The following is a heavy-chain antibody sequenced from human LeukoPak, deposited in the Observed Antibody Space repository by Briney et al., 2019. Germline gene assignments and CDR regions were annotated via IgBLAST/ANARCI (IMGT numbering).Heavy chain of an antibody. CDR2: IYYSGST. CDR1: GGSISSYY. V-gene: IGHV4-59*08. D-gene: IGHD3-22*01. CDR3: ARLGGPYDSSGYSFLDI. J-gene: IGHJ3*02. Sequence: SETLSLTCTVSGGSISSYYWSWIRRPPGKGLEWIGYIYYSGSTNYNPSLKSRVTISVDTSKNQFSLKLSSVTAADTAVYYCARLGGPYDSSGYSFLDIWGQGTMVTVSS.